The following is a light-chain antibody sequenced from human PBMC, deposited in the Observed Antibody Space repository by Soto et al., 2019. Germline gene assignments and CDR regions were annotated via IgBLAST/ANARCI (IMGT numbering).Light chain of an antibody. J-gene: IGLJ1*01. Sequence: QSVLTQPRSVSGSHGQSVTISCTGTSSDVGGYNYVSWYQQHPGKAPKLMIYDVSERPSGVPDRFSGSKSGNTASLTISGLPAEEEADYYCCSYAGSFYVFGTGTKLTVL. CDR2: DVS. V-gene: IGLV2-11*01. CDR1: SSDVGGYNY. CDR3: CSYAGSFYV.